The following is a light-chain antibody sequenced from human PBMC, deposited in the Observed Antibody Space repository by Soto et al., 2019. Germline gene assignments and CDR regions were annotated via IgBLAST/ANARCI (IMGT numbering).Light chain of an antibody. CDR1: SSDVGGYNY. CDR2: EVS. V-gene: IGLV2-14*01. J-gene: IGLJ1*01. Sequence: QSALTQPASVSGSPGQSITISCTGTSSDVGGYNYVSWYQQHPGKAPKLMIYEVSNRPSGISNRFSGSKSGNTASLTISGLQAEDEADYYCTSYTSRSTRVFGTGTRSPS. CDR3: TSYTSRSTRV.